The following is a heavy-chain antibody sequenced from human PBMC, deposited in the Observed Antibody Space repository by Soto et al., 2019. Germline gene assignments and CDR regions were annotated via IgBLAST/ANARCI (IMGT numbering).Heavy chain of an antibody. D-gene: IGHD1-1*01. CDR2: INSDGSST. CDR1: GFNFSTYW. J-gene: IGHJ3*02. Sequence: EVQLVESGGGLVQPGGSLRLSCAAAGFNFSTYWIYWGRQAPRKGLVWVAHINSDGSSTNYAEAVKGRFTFSRDNAKNTPDLQMNSLRAEDTAVYYCVRGGYMHACHIWGHGAMVTVSP. V-gene: IGHV3-74*01. CDR3: VRGGYMHACHI.